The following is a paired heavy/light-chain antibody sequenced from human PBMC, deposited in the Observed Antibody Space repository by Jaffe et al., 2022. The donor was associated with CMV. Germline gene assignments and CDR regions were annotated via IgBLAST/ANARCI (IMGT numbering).Heavy chain of an antibody. CDR1: GGSFTDYY. CDR2: INDVGST. CDR3: VRRPGCSSGSCAFDY. D-gene: IGHD2-15*01. V-gene: IGHV4-34*01. Sequence: QVQLQQWGAGLLKPSETLSLTCAVYGGSFTDYYWSWIRQPPGKGLEWIGDINDVGSTNYNPSLKSRLTISVDTSKRHFSLNLSSVTAADTAVYFCVRRPGCSSGSCAFDYWGRGTLVSVSS. J-gene: IGHJ4*02.
Light chain of an antibody. CDR3: QQLNSYPPT. CDR1: QGISSY. V-gene: IGKV1-9*01. J-gene: IGKJ4*01. Sequence: IQLTQSPSSLSASVGDRVTITCRASQGISSYLAWYQQKPGKAPKLLIYTASTLQSGVPSRFSGSGSGTDFTLTISSLQPEDFATYYCQQLNSYPPTFGGGTKVEIK. CDR2: TAS.